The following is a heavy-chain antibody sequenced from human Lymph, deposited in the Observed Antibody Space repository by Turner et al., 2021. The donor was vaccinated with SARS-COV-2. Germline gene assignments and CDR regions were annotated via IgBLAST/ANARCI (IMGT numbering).Heavy chain of an antibody. J-gene: IGHJ5*02. D-gene: IGHD2-2*01. CDR3: ARDSPYCSSTSCYDP. Sequence: QVQLVQSGAEVKKPGSSVKVSCKASGGTFSSYAITWVRQAPGQGLEWMGGIITILAIANYAQKFQGRVTITADKSTSTAYMELSSMRSEDTAMYYCARDSPYCSSTSCYDPWGQGTLITVSS. CDR2: IITILAIA. CDR1: GGTFSSYA. V-gene: IGHV1-69*10.